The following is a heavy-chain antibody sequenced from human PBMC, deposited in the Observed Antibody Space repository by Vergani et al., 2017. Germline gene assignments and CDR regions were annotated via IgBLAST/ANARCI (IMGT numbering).Heavy chain of an antibody. J-gene: IGHJ3*01. CDR1: GAAFNSYY. CDR2: IDDKGKS. CDR3: VRRDFWVGPRTFDF. V-gene: IGHV4-34*01. D-gene: IGHD3-3*01. Sequence: QVQLQQWGAGLLKTSETLSLTCAVSGAAFNSYYWTWIRQSPGRGLEWIGEIDDKGKSICNPTLKSRVTMSVDNSKRQFSLNVTSVTAAASAMYYCVRRDFWVGPRTFDFWGAGTPVTVSS.